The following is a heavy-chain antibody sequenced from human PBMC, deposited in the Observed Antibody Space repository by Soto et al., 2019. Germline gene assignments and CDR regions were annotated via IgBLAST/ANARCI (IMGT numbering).Heavy chain of an antibody. V-gene: IGHV4-34*01. CDR2: INHSGSP. CDR1: GGSFRGYY. D-gene: IGHD6-19*01. CDR3: ARGYRDSSGWYPSGYYYYGMDV. Sequence: SETLSLTCAVYGGSFRGYYWSCIRQPPGKRLEWIGEINHSGSPNYNPSLKSRVTISVDTSNNQFSLKLSSVTAADTAVYYCARGYRDSSGWYPSGYYYYGMDVWGQGTTVTVSS. J-gene: IGHJ6*02.